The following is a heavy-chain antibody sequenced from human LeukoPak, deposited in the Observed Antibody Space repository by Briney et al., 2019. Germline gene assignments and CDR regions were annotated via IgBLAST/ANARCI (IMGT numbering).Heavy chain of an antibody. CDR2: ISGSGGST. V-gene: IGHV3-23*01. D-gene: IGHD3-9*01. CDR1: GFTFSSYA. Sequence: PGGSLRLSCAASGFTFSSYAMSWVRQAPGKGLEWVSAISGSGGSTYYADSVKGRLTISRDNSKNTLYLQMNSLRAEDTAVYYCAKSITFYDILTGFDYWGQGTLVTVSS. J-gene: IGHJ4*02. CDR3: AKSITFYDILTGFDY.